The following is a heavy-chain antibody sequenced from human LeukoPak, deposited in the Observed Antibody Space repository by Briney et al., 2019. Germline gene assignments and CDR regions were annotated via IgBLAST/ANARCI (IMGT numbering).Heavy chain of an antibody. V-gene: IGHV4-39*01. D-gene: IGHD1-14*01. Sequence: AQTLSLTCTVSVGFISRSSYYWGWIRQPPWKGLQWIVIIYDNGSTYYNPSLKSRVTISVDTSKNQFALKLSSVTAADTAVYYCARLPNPNLTSYYYMDVWGKGTTVTVSS. J-gene: IGHJ6*03. CDR2: IYDNGST. CDR3: ARLPNPNLTSYYYMDV. CDR1: VGFISRSSYY.